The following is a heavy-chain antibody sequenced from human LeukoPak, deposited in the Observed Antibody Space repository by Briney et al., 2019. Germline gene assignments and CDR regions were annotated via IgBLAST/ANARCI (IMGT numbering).Heavy chain of an antibody. J-gene: IGHJ4*02. CDR3: AKALGIAVVGANRVFDC. D-gene: IGHD6-13*01. CDR2: SRNKASSYTT. Sequence: GGSLRLSCAASGFKFSDHYIDWVRQAPGKGLEWVGRSRNKASSYTTEYAASVEGRFTISRDVSESSLYLQMNSLRTEDTAVYYCAKALGIAVVGANRVFDCWGQGTLVTVSS. CDR1: GFKFSDHY. V-gene: IGHV3-72*01.